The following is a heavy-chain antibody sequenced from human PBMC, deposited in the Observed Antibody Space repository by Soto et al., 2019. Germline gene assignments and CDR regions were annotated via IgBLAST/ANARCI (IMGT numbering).Heavy chain of an antibody. J-gene: IGHJ4*02. V-gene: IGHV4-38-2*02. D-gene: IGHD3-3*01. CDR3: AREGDDVLRFLEWLSDGGRYFDY. Sequence: SETLSLTCAVSGYFISSGYYWGWIRQPPGKGLEWIGSIYHSGSTYYNPSLKSRVTISVDTSKNQFSLKLSSVTAADTAVYYCAREGDDVLRFLEWLSDGGRYFDYWGQGTLVTVSS. CDR1: GYFISSGYY. CDR2: IYHSGST.